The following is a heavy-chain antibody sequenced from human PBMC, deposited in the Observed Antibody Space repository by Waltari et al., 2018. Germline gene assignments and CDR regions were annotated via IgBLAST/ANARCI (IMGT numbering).Heavy chain of an antibody. CDR2: INHSGST. J-gene: IGHJ4*02. D-gene: IGHD6-13*01. CDR3: ARGPWGILYYFDY. CDR1: GGSFSGYY. Sequence: QVQLQQWGAGLLKPSETLSLTCAVYGGSFSGYYWSWIRQPPGKGLEWIGEINHSGSTNYNPPLKSRVTISVDTSKNQFSLKLSSVTAADTAVYYCARGPWGILYYFDYWGQGTLVTVSS. V-gene: IGHV4-34*01.